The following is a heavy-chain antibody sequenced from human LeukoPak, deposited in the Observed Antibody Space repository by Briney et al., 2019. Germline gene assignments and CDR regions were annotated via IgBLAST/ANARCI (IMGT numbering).Heavy chain of an antibody. CDR2: ISYDGSNK. Sequence: GGSLRLSCAASGFTFSSHGMHWVRHAPGKGLEWVTFISYDGSNKDYADSVKGRFTISRDNSKNTLYLQVDSLRPEDTAVYYCARGGAAGIYGMDVWGQGAIMTVTS. CDR1: GFTFSSHG. D-gene: IGHD6-13*01. J-gene: IGHJ6*02. V-gene: IGHV3-30*02. CDR3: ARGGAAGIYGMDV.